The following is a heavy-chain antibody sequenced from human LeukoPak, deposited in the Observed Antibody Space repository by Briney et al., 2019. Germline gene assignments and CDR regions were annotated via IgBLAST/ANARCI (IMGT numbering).Heavy chain of an antibody. CDR1: GFPFSGYG. Sequence: GGSLRLSCAASGFPFSGYGMNWVRQAPGKGLEWVAFIRYDGSNKNYADSVKGRFTISGDNSKNTLYLQMNSLRAEDTSVYYCARSPGILGTNYFDYWGQGTLVTVSS. D-gene: IGHD1-26*01. V-gene: IGHV3-30*02. CDR3: ARSPGILGTNYFDY. CDR2: IRYDGSNK. J-gene: IGHJ4*02.